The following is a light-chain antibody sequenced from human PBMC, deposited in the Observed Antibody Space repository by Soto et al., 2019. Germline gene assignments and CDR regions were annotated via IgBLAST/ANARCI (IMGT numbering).Light chain of an antibody. CDR3: QQYDSTPPT. CDR2: GAS. V-gene: IGKV3-20*01. CDR1: QSVNSNY. Sequence: EIVLTQSPGTLSLSPGERATLSCRASQSVNSNYVAWYQRKPGQAPRLLIYGASNRATDIPYRFSASGSGTDFTLTITRLEAEDFAVYYCQQYDSTPPTFGQGTKVEVK. J-gene: IGKJ1*01.